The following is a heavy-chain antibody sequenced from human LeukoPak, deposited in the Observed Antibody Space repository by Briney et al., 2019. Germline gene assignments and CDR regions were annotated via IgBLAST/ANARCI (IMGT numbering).Heavy chain of an antibody. D-gene: IGHD3-3*01. CDR1: GFTFSTSA. V-gene: IGHV3-23*01. CDR3: ATDPNDFWSGYHDY. CDR2: ISESGGST. Sequence: GGSLRLSCVVSGFTFSTSAMSWVRQAPGKGLEWVSGISESGGSTYYADSVKGRFTSSRDNSKNTLYLQMNSLRAEDTAVYYCATDPNDFWSGYHDYWGQGTLVTVSS. J-gene: IGHJ4*02.